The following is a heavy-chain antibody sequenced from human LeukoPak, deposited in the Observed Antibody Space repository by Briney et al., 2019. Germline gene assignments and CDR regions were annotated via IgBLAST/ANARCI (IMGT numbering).Heavy chain of an antibody. CDR2: IHDSGST. V-gene: IGHV4-59*12. J-gene: IGHJ5*02. D-gene: IGHD6-25*01. Sequence: SEPLSLTRTVSGGSIRSYYWSWLRQTPGKGLEWIAYIHDSGSTYNNPSLKSRLSISIDTSKNQFSLKLNSVTAADTAVYYCARVVAAAGNNWFDPWGQGTLVTVSS. CDR1: GGSIRSYY. CDR3: ARVVAAAGNNWFDP.